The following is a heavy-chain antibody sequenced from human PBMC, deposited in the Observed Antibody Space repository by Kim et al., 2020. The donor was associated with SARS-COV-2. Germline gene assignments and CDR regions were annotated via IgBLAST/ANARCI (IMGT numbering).Heavy chain of an antibody. CDR2: IIPNLGIA. CDR3: ARGGSSSPLTY. V-gene: IGHV1-69*04. CDR1: GGTFSSYA. D-gene: IGHD6-6*01. J-gene: IGHJ4*02. Sequence: SVKVSCKASGGTFSSYAISWVRQAPGQGLEWMGRIIPNLGIANYAQKFQGRVTITADKSTSTAYMELSSLRSEDTAVYYCARGGSSSPLTYWGQGTLVTVSS.